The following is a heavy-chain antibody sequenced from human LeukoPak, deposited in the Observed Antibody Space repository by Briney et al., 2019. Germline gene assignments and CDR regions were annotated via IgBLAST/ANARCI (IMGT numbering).Heavy chain of an antibody. D-gene: IGHD4-17*01. J-gene: IGHJ4*02. CDR3: AKDFSGYTVTTSLDY. CDR1: GFTFRSYA. Sequence: GGSLRLSCVASGFTFRSYAMSWVRQAPGKGLEWVSAISGSGGSTNFADSVKGRFTISRDNSKNTLYLQMNSLRAEDTAVYYCAKDFSGYTVTTSLDYWGQGTLVTVSS. V-gene: IGHV3-23*01. CDR2: ISGSGGST.